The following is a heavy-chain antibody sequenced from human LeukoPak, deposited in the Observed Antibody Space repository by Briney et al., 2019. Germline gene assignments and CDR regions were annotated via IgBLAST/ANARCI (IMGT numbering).Heavy chain of an antibody. CDR1: GFTFSSYS. CDR2: ISSFSITI. CDR3: ARDRGGSYSAIDY. J-gene: IGHJ4*02. D-gene: IGHD2-15*01. V-gene: IGHV3-48*04. Sequence: GGSLRLSRAASGFTFSSYSLNWVRQAPGKGLEWVSFISSFSITIYYADSVKGRFTISRDNAEKSLYLQMNSLRAEDTAVYYCARDRGGSYSAIDYWGQGTLVTVSS.